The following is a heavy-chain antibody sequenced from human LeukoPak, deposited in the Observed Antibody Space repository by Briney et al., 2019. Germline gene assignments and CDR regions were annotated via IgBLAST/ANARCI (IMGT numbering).Heavy chain of an antibody. CDR2: IYYSGST. CDR3: AKNLGYCSSSSCLDAFDI. CDR1: GGSIRSCF. V-gene: IGHV4-59*01. D-gene: IGHD2-2*01. J-gene: IGHJ3*02. Sequence: SETLSLPCTVSGGSIRSCFLIWLRQSPGKGLEWIGYIYYSGSTNYNPSLERRVTISIATSKSQFSLRLRFVTAADTAVYYCAKNLGYCSSSSCLDAFDIWGQGTMVTVSS.